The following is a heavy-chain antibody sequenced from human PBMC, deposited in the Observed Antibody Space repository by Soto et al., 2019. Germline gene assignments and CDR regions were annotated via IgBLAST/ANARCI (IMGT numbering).Heavy chain of an antibody. CDR3: AHRHSGRPSYYYDSSGTNYFDY. V-gene: IGHV2-5*01. CDR1: GFSLSTSGVG. D-gene: IGHD3-22*01. Sequence: SGPTLVNPTQTLTLTCTFSGFSLSTSGVGVGWIRQPPGKALEWLALIYWNDDKRYSPSLKSRLTITKDTSKNQVVLTMTNMDPVDTATYYCAHRHSGRPSYYYDSSGTNYFDYWGQGTLVTVSS. J-gene: IGHJ4*02. CDR2: IYWNDDK.